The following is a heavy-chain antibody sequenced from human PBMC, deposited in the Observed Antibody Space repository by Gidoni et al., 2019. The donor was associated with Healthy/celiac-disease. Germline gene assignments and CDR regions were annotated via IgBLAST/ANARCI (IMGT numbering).Heavy chain of an antibody. CDR2: IYYSGST. D-gene: IGHD3-9*01. V-gene: IGHV4-30-4*01. CDR3: ARGHYDILTGYPYYFDY. J-gene: IGHJ4*02. CDR1: GGSISSGDYY. Sequence: QVQLQESGPGLVKPSHPLSLTCTVSGGSISSGDYYWSWIRQHPGKGLEWIGYIYYSGSTYYNPSLKSRVTISVDTSKNQFSLKLSSVTAADTAVYYCARGHYDILTGYPYYFDYWGQGTLVTVSS.